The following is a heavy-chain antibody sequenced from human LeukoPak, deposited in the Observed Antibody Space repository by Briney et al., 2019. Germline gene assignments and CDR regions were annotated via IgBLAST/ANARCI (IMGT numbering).Heavy chain of an antibody. Sequence: PSETLSLTCTVSGGSISNYYWSWIRQPPGKGLEWIGYIYYSGSTNYNPSLKSRVTISVDTSKNQFSLRLSSVTAADTAVYYCVRERTTGREFDYWGQGTLVTVSS. J-gene: IGHJ4*02. V-gene: IGHV4-59*01. CDR1: GGSISNYY. D-gene: IGHD4-11*01. CDR3: VRERTTGREFDY. CDR2: IYYSGST.